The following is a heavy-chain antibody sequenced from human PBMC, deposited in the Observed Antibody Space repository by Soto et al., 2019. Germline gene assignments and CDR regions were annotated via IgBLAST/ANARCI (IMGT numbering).Heavy chain of an antibody. CDR1: GFVFSNYA. J-gene: IGHJ1*01. D-gene: IGHD3-16*01. Sequence: GGSLRLSCEASGFVFSNYAMNWVRQAPGKGLEWVSAISATSGNTYYADSVKGRFTISRDNSKNTLFLQINSLTAEDTAVYYCGKGRGGVVNTRHWGQGTGVTLSS. CDR3: GKGRGGVVNTRH. V-gene: IGHV3-23*01. CDR2: ISATSGNT.